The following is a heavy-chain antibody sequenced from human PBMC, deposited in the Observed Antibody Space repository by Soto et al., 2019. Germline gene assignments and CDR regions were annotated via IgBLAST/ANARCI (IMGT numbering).Heavy chain of an antibody. V-gene: IGHV3-30*18. CDR2: ISYDGSNQ. CDR3: PKDHASGQGSFDS. J-gene: IGHJ4*02. Sequence: HPXGSLRLTFAASGLAFNIYSMHWVRQAPDKGLEWVALISYDGSNQYYAESVKGRFTISRDNSKNKLFLQMNSLRADDTAVYYCPKDHASGQGSFDSWGQGTLVTVSS. CDR1: GLAFNIYS.